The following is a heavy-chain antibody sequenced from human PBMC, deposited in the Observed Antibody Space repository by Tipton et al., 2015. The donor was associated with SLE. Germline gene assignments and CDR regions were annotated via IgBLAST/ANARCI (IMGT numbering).Heavy chain of an antibody. CDR2: IYYSGST. J-gene: IGHJ2*01. D-gene: IGHD1-26*01. CDR1: GGSISSYY. CDR3: ARGGRRDFDL. Sequence: TLSLTCTVSGGSISSYYWSWIRQPPGKGLEWIGYIYYSGSTNYNPPLKSRVTISVDTSKNQFSLKLSSVTAADTAVYYCARGGRRDFDLWGRGTLVTVSS. V-gene: IGHV4-59*01.